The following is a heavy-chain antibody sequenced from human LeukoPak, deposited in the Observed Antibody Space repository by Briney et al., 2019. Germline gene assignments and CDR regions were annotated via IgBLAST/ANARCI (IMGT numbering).Heavy chain of an antibody. V-gene: IGHV4-38-2*02. CDR3: AGSRPEWFGESLLFDY. CDR1: GYSIRSGYH. J-gene: IGHJ4*02. CDR2: IYQSGST. Sequence: PSETLSLTCSVSGYSIRSGYHWAWIRQSPGKGLEWIGSIYQSGSTYDNPSLRSRVTISVDTSKNQFSLKLSSVTAADTAVYYCAGSRPEWFGESLLFDYWGQGTLVTVSS. D-gene: IGHD3-10*01.